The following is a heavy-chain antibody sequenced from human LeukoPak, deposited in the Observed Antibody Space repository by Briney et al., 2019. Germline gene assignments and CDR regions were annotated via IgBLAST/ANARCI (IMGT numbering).Heavy chain of an antibody. J-gene: IGHJ6*04. CDR2: INHSGST. D-gene: IGHD3-10*01. CDR1: GGSFSGYY. CDR3: ARARYYGSGLYYYYYGMDV. V-gene: IGHV4-34*01. Sequence: PSGTLSLTCAVYGGSFSGYYWSWIRQPPGKGLEWIGEINHSGSTNYNPSLKSRVTISVDTSKNQFSLKLSSVTAADTAVYYCARARYYGSGLYYYYYGMDVWGKGTTVTVSS.